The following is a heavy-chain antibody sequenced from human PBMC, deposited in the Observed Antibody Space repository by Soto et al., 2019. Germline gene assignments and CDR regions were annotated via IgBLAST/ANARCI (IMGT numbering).Heavy chain of an antibody. V-gene: IGHV3-23*01. CDR2: ISKSGDST. CDR1: GVTFTSYA. D-gene: IGHD3-10*01. J-gene: IGHJ4*02. Sequence: GGSLRLSCAASGVTFTSYAMTWVRQVPGEGRQWVSSISKSGDSTYYADSVKGRFTTSRDNSKNTLYLQMNSLRAEDTAIYYCAKGSFGFDYWGQGTLVTVSS. CDR3: AKGSFGFDY.